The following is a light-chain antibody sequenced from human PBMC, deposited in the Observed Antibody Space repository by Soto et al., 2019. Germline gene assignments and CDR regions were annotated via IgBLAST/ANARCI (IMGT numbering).Light chain of an antibody. CDR3: QQYGNSPDT. Sequence: EIVLTQSPGTLSMSPGERATLSCRASQSVSSSYLAWYQQKPGQAPRLLIYGASRRATGIPDRFSGSGSGTDFSLTISRLEPEDFAVYYCQQYGNSPDTFGQGTKLEIK. CDR1: QSVSSSY. J-gene: IGKJ2*01. CDR2: GAS. V-gene: IGKV3-20*01.